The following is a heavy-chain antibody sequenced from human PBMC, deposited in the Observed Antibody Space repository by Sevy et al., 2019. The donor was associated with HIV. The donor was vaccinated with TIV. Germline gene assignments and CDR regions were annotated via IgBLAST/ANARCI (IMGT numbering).Heavy chain of an antibody. CDR1: GFTFSSYA. D-gene: IGHD6-13*01. CDR2: ISGSGGST. Sequence: GGCLRLSCAASGFTFSSYAMSWVRQAPGKGLEWVSAISGSGGSTYYADSVKGRFTISRDNSKNTLYLQMNSLRAEDTAVYYCAKTRAAAGLFDYWGQGTLVTVSS. V-gene: IGHV3-23*01. J-gene: IGHJ4*02. CDR3: AKTRAAAGLFDY.